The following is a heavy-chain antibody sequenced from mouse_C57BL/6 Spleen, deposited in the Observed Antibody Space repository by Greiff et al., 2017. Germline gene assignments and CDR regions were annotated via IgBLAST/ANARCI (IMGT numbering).Heavy chain of an antibody. CDR3: ARGYYGSSYENYFDY. CDR2: INPYNGGT. D-gene: IGHD1-1*01. CDR1: GYTFTDYY. V-gene: IGHV1-19*01. J-gene: IGHJ2*01. Sequence: EVQLQQSGPVLVKPGASVKMSCKASGYTFTDYYMNWVKQSHGKSLEWIGVINPYNGGTSYNQKFKGKATLTVDKPSSTAYMELNSLTSEDSAVYYCARGYYGSSYENYFDYWGQGTTLTVSS.